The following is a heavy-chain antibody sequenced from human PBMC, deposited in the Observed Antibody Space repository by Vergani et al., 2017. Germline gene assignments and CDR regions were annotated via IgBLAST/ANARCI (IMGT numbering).Heavy chain of an antibody. Sequence: QVQLVESGGGLVKPGGSLRLSCAASGFSFSDHYMTWIRQPPGRGLQWIGHIFQSGSPDYNASLKSRVNISLDKSKNHFSLSLSSVTAADTAVYYCVRRNNVVRETDYFDYWGQGILVTVSS. D-gene: IGHD3-10*01. CDR3: VRRNNVVRETDYFDY. CDR2: IFQSGSP. J-gene: IGHJ4*02. V-gene: IGHV4-59*11. CDR1: GFSFSDHY.